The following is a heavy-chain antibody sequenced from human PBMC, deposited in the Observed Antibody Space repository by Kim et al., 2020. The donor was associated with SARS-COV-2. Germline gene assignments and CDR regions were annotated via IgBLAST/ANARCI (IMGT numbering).Heavy chain of an antibody. V-gene: IGHV2-70*01. D-gene: IGHD4-17*01. CDR2: K. CDR3: ARTTVTMTMDV. J-gene: IGHJ6*02. Sequence: KYYSTSLKTRLTISKDTSKNQVVLTMTNMDPVDTATYYCARTTVTMTMDVWGQGTTVTVSS.